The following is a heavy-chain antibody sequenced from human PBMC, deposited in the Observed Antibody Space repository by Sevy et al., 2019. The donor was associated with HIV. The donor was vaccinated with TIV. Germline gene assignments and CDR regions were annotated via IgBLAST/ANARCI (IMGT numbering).Heavy chain of an antibody. CDR1: GFTFSSYA. Sequence: GGCLRLSCAASGFTFSSYAMSWVRQAPGKGLEWVSAISGSGGSTYYSDSVKGRFTISRDNSKNTLFLQMNSLRAEDTAVYYCAKDLADYDSRGPRYYFDYWGQGTLVTVSS. V-gene: IGHV3-23*01. CDR3: AKDLADYDSRGPRYYFDY. J-gene: IGHJ4*02. CDR2: ISGSGGST. D-gene: IGHD3-22*01.